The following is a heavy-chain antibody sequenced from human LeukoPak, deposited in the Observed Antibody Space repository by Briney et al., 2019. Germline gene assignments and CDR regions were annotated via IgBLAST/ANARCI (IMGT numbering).Heavy chain of an antibody. CDR1: GVTFSSYS. J-gene: IGHJ4*02. Sequence: PGGSLRLSCAASGVTFSSYSMSWVRQAPGKGLEWVSSISSSSSYIYYADSVKGRFTISRDNAKNSLYLQMNSLRAEDTAVYYCARDVAATGQGFDYWGQGTLVTVSS. CDR2: ISSSSSYI. D-gene: IGHD2-15*01. V-gene: IGHV3-21*01. CDR3: ARDVAATGQGFDY.